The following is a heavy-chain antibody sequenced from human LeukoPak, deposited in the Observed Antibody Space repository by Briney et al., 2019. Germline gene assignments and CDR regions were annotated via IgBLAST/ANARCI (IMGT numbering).Heavy chain of an antibody. CDR2: ISGSGGST. D-gene: IGHD5-12*01. CDR1: GFTVSSNY. Sequence: PGGSLRLSCAASGFTVSSNYMSWVRQAPGKGLEWVSAISGSGGSTYYADSVKGRFTISRDNSKNTLYLQMNSLRAEDTAVYYCAKDCESGHPGAFDIWGQGTMVTVSS. J-gene: IGHJ3*02. V-gene: IGHV3-23*01. CDR3: AKDCESGHPGAFDI.